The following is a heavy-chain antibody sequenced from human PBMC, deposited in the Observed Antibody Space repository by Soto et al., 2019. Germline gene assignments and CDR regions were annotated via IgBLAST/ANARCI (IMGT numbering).Heavy chain of an antibody. D-gene: IGHD5-12*01. J-gene: IGHJ6*02. Sequence: GGSLRLSCAASGFTFSSYGMHWVRQAPGKGLEWVAVIWYDGSNKYYADSVKGRFTISRDNSKNTLYLQMNSLRAEDTAVYYCARVGDLGGGYSGYDFGVRHGMDVWGQGTTVTVS. CDR1: GFTFSSYG. CDR3: ARVGDLGGGYSGYDFGVRHGMDV. V-gene: IGHV3-33*01. CDR2: IWYDGSNK.